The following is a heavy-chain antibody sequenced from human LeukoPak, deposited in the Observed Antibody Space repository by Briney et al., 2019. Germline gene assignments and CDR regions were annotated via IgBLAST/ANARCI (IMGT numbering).Heavy chain of an antibody. CDR2: IYYTGNT. V-gene: IGHV4-39*01. CDR3: ASIPGISVSAYYFDY. Sequence: TSETLSLTCTVSGGSISSSSYYWGWIRQPPGKGLEWIGTIYYTGNTYYNPSLKSRVTISVDTSKNQFSLKLSSVTAADTAVYYCASIPGISVSAYYFDYWGQGTLVTVSS. J-gene: IGHJ4*02. D-gene: IGHD6-19*01. CDR1: GGSISSSSYY.